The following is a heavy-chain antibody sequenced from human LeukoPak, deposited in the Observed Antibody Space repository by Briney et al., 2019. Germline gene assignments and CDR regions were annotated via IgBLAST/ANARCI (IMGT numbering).Heavy chain of an antibody. V-gene: IGHV3-73*01. CDR3: TTENWGRGDY. CDR2: IRSKTHNYAT. CDR1: GFTFSGSA. Sequence: GGSLRLSCAASGFTFSGSAMHWVRQTSGKGLEWVGYIRSKTHNYATLYAASVKGRFTISRDDSKNTAYLQMNTLQIDDTAVYYCTTENWGRGDYWGQGTLITVSS. D-gene: IGHD3-16*01. J-gene: IGHJ4*02.